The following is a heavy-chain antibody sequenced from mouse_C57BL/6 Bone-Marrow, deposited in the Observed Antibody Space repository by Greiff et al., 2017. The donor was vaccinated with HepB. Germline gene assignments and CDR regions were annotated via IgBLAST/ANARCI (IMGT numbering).Heavy chain of an antibody. CDR2: IDPENGDT. D-gene: IGHD1-1*01. Sequence: VQLQQSGAELVRPGASVKLSCTASGFNIKDDYMHWVKQRPEQGLEWIGWIDPENGDTEYASKFQGKATITADTSSNTAYLQLSSLTSEDTAVYYGTRFITTVVATRDAMDDWGQGTSVTVSS. V-gene: IGHV14-4*01. J-gene: IGHJ4*01. CDR3: TRFITTVVATRDAMDD. CDR1: GFNIKDDY.